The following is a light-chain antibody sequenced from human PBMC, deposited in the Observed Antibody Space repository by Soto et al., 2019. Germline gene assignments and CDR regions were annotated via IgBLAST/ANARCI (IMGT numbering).Light chain of an antibody. CDR3: SSYTGTSYV. CDR1: SSDVGGYNY. J-gene: IGLJ1*01. Sequence: QSALTQPASVSGSPGQSITISCTGTSSDVGGYNYVSWYHQHPGKAPKLMIYEVSNRPSGVSNRFSGSKSGNTASLTISGLQTDDEADYFCSSYTGTSYVFGTGTKLTVL. CDR2: EVS. V-gene: IGLV2-14*01.